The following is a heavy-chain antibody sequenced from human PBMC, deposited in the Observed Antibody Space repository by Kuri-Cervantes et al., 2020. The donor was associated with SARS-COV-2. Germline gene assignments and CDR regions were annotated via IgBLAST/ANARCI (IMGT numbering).Heavy chain of an antibody. CDR2: IWYDGKNE. CDR3: AMGAANSYMDV. Sequence: GESLKISCAASGFTVGSNYMSWVRQAPGKGLEWVSVIWYDGKNEYYAGSVKGRFNISRDTSKNTVSLHMNSLRAEDTAMYYCAMGAANSYMDVWGRGTTVTVSS. J-gene: IGHJ6*03. CDR1: GFTVGSNY. V-gene: IGHV3-33*08. D-gene: IGHD3-16*01.